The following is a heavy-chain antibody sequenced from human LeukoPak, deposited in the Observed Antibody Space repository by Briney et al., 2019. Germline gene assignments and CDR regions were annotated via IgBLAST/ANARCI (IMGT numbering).Heavy chain of an antibody. CDR3: AKNPRYFDWLLLPADFDY. CDR1: GYTFTSYG. Sequence: GASVKVSCKASGYTFTSYGISWVRQAPGQGLEWMGWISAYNGNTNYAQKLQGRVTMTTDTSTSTAYMELRSLRSDDTAVYYCAKNPRYFDWLLLPADFDYWGQGTLVTVSS. J-gene: IGHJ4*02. D-gene: IGHD3-9*01. CDR2: ISAYNGNT. V-gene: IGHV1-18*01.